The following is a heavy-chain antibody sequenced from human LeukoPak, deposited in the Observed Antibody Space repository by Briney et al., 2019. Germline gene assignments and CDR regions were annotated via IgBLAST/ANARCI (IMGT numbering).Heavy chain of an antibody. CDR1: GGSISSYY. CDR3: ARYVWGSYPTFEDC. CDR2: ISYSGST. D-gene: IGHD3-16*02. J-gene: IGHJ4*02. Sequence: SETLSLTCTVSGGSISSYYWSWIRQPPGKGLEWIGYISYSGSTNYNPSLKSRVTISVDTSKNQFSLKLSSVTATDTAVYYCARYVWGSYPTFEDCWGQGTLVTVSS. V-gene: IGHV4-59*01.